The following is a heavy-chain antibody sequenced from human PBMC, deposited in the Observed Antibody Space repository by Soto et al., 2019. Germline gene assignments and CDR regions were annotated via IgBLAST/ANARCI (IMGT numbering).Heavy chain of an antibody. CDR3: ATLVTGAYFDY. CDR1: GGSISSYY. Sequence: PSETLSLTCTVSGGSISSYYWSWIRQPPGKGLEWIGYIYYSGSTNYNPSLKSRVTISVDTSKNQFSLKLSSVTAADTAVYYCATLVTGAYFDYWGQGTLVTVSS. D-gene: IGHD7-27*01. J-gene: IGHJ4*02. CDR2: IYYSGST. V-gene: IGHV4-59*08.